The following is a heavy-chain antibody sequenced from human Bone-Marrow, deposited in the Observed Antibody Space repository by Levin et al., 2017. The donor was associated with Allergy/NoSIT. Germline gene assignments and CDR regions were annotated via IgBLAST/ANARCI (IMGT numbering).Heavy chain of an antibody. CDR1: GFIFSPYS. J-gene: IGHJ4*02. CDR3: VRGGAGNGWSLLDF. Sequence: PGGSLRLSCAASGFIFSPYSMTWVRQAPGKGLEWISSMTAGSTYMFYADSLKGRITISRDDAKNSLFLQMNSLRAEDTAVYYCVRGGAGNGWSLLDFWGQGTLVTVSS. V-gene: IGHV3-21*01. D-gene: IGHD6-19*01. CDR2: MTAGSTYM.